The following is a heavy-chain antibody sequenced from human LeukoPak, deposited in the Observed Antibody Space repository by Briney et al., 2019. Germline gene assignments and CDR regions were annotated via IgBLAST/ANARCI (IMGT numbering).Heavy chain of an antibody. J-gene: IGHJ4*02. CDR3: ARVLLEWPSGGRYFDY. D-gene: IGHD3-3*01. V-gene: IGHV4-4*07. CDR1: GDSISSYY. CDR2: IHTSGST. Sequence: SETLSLTCTVSGDSISSYYWSWIRQPAGKGLEWIGRIHTSGSTNHNPSLTSRVTMSVDTSKNQFSLKLSSVTAADTAVYYCARVLLEWPSGGRYFDYWGQGTLVTVSS.